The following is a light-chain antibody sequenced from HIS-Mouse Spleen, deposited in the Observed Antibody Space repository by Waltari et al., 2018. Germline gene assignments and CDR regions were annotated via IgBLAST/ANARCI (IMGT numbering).Light chain of an antibody. CDR2: AAS. V-gene: IGKV1-8*01. J-gene: IGKJ1*01. CDR3: QQYYSYPPWT. Sequence: AIRMTQSPSPLSASTGDRVTITCRASQGISSYLAWYQQKPGKAPKLLIYAASTLQRGVPSRFSGSGSGTDFTLTISCLQSEDFATYYCQQYYSYPPWTFGQGTKVEIK. CDR1: QGISSY.